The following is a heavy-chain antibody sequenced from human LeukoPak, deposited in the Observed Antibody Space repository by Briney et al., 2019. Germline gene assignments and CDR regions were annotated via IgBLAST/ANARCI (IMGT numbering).Heavy chain of an antibody. CDR2: ISSSSSYI. J-gene: IGHJ6*02. CDR3: ARDSRSTVTTMYPYYYGMDV. CDR1: GFTFSSYS. Sequence: PGGSLRLSCAASGFTFSSYSMNWVRQAPGKGLEWVSSISSSSSYIYYADSVKGRFTISRDNAKNSLYLQMNSLRAEDTAVYYCARDSRSTVTTMYPYYYGMDVWDQGTTVTVSS. D-gene: IGHD4-17*01. V-gene: IGHV3-21*04.